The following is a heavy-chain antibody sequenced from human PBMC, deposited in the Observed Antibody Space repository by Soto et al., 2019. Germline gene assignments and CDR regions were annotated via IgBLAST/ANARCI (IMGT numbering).Heavy chain of an antibody. Sequence: SETLSLTCRVSGGSVGTGAYYWSWIRQPPGKGLEWIGYTLYSGSPNYNPSLQSLQSRVTISVDTSRNQFSLRLTSVTAADTALYYCARHDYYHRTFDIWGQGTLVTGSS. CDR1: GGSVGTGAYY. V-gene: IGHV4-61*08. J-gene: IGHJ3*02. CDR2: TLYSGSP. CDR3: ARHDYYHRTFDI. D-gene: IGHD3-9*01.